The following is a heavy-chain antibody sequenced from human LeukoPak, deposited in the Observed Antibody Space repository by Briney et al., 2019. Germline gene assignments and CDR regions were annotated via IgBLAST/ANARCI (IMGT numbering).Heavy chain of an antibody. CDR2: ISGYNGYT. D-gene: IGHD2-15*01. J-gene: IGHJ4*02. Sequence: ASVKVSCKASGYTFTSYGISWVRQAPGQGLEWMGWISGYNGYTHYAHNLQGRVTMTTDTSTSTAYMELRSLRSDDTAVYYCASHYCSGGSCYSPFDYWGQGTLVTVSS. V-gene: IGHV1-18*01. CDR3: ASHYCSGGSCYSPFDY. CDR1: GYTFTSYG.